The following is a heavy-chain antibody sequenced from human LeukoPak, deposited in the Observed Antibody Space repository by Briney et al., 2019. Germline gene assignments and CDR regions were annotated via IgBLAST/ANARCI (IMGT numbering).Heavy chain of an antibody. CDR3: ANGPWRY. CDR1: GFTFSSYG. V-gene: IGHV3-30*18. Sequence: GGSLRLSCAASGFTFSSYGMHWVRQAPGKGLEWVAVISYDGSNKYYADSVKGRFTISGDNSKNTLYLQMNSLRAEDTAVYYCANGPWRYWGQGTLVTVSS. J-gene: IGHJ4*02. CDR2: ISYDGSNK.